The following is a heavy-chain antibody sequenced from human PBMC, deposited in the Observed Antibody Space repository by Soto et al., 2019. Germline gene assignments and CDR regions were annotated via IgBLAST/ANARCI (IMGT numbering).Heavy chain of an antibody. J-gene: IGHJ4*02. D-gene: IGHD5-18*01. V-gene: IGHV4-39*01. CDR3: ATSPPTAMVTGFDY. Sequence: QLQLQESGPGLVKPSETLSLTCTVSGGSISSSSYYWDWIRQPPGKGLEWIGSIYYGGSTYYNPSLARRVTTSVDESKGQSSLTLNSVTAADAAVYYCATSPPTAMVTGFDYSGQGTLVTVSS. CDR2: IYYGGST. CDR1: GGSISSSSYY.